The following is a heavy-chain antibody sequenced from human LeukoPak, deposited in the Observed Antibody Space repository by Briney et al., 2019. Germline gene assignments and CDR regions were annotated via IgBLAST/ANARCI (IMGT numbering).Heavy chain of an antibody. CDR3: AKVQYSGYDLPHPGVDY. Sequence: GGSLRLSCAASGFTFSSYAMSWVRQAPGKGLEWVSAISGSGGSTYYADSVKGRFTISRDNSKNTLYLQMNSLRAEDTAVYYCAKVQYSGYDLPHPGVDYWGQGTLVTVSS. D-gene: IGHD5-12*01. V-gene: IGHV3-23*01. CDR2: ISGSGGST. J-gene: IGHJ4*02. CDR1: GFTFSSYA.